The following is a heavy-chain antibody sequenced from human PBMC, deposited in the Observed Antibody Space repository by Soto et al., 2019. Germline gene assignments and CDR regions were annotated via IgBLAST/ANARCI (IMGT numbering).Heavy chain of an antibody. CDR1: GGSISSGGYY. CDR2: IYYSRTT. Sequence: QVQLQESGPGLVKPSQTLSLTCTVSGGSISSGGYYWSWIRQHPGKGLEWIGYIYYSRTTYYNPSLKSRVTISVDTSKNQFSLKLSSVTAADTAVYYCASGSGSYYSWFDPWGQGTLVTVSS. V-gene: IGHV4-31*03. D-gene: IGHD3-10*01. CDR3: ASGSGSYYSWFDP. J-gene: IGHJ5*02.